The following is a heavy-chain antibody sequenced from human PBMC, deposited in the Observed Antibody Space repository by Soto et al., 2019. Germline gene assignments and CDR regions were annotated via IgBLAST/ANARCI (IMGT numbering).Heavy chain of an antibody. CDR2: INHSGST. D-gene: IGHD6-19*01. CDR3: ARRRQGLGYGGGYFQH. Sequence: QVQLQQWGAGLLKPSETLSLTCAVYGGSFSGYYWSWIRQPPGKGLEWIGEINHSGSTNYNPSLKSRVTISVDPSKHQFSLKVSSVTAADTAVYYCARRRQGLGYGGGYFQHWGQGTLVTVSS. CDR1: GGSFSGYY. V-gene: IGHV4-34*01. J-gene: IGHJ1*01.